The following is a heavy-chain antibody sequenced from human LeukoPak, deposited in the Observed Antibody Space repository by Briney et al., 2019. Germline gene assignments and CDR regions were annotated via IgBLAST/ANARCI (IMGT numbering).Heavy chain of an antibody. CDR2: INSTSGGT. D-gene: IGHD3-22*01. V-gene: IGHV1-2*02. CDR1: GYTFTGYY. Sequence: ASLKVSCKASGYTFTGYYMHWVRQAPGQGLEWMGWINSTSGGTNYAQKFQGRVTMTRDTSISTAYMELSRLRSDDTAVYYCARMTTAVDSSGYSYYYYYYMDVWGKGTTVTVSS. J-gene: IGHJ6*03. CDR3: ARMTTAVDSSGYSYYYYYYMDV.